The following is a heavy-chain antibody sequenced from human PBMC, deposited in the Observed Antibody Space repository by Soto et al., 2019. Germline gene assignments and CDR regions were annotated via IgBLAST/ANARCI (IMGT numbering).Heavy chain of an antibody. V-gene: IGHV4-30-2*01. Sequence: PSETLSLTCTVSGGSISSGGYSWSWIRQPPGKGLEWIGYIYHSGSTYYNPSLKSRVTISVDRSKNQFSLKLSSVTAADTAVYYCAREGSSGWYRGAYYFDYWGQGALLTVSS. CDR3: AREGSSGWYRGAYYFDY. CDR1: GGSISSGGYS. J-gene: IGHJ4*02. CDR2: IYHSGST. D-gene: IGHD6-19*01.